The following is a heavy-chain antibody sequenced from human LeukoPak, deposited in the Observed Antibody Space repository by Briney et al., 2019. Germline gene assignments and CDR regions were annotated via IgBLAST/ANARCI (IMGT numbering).Heavy chain of an antibody. CDR2: ISWNSGSI. CDR1: GFTFDDYA. Sequence: PGGSLRLSCAASGFTFDDYAMHWVRQAPGKGLEWVSGISWNSGSIGYADSVKGRFTISRDNAKSSLYLQMNSLRAEDMALYYCAKDTRRLELPPTFDYWGQGTLVTVSS. J-gene: IGHJ4*02. D-gene: IGHD1-26*01. V-gene: IGHV3-9*03. CDR3: AKDTRRLELPPTFDY.